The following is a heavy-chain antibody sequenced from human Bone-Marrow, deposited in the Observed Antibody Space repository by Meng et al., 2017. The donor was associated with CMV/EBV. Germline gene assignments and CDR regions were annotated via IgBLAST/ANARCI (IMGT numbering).Heavy chain of an antibody. Sequence: SVKVSCKASGGTFSSYTISWVRQAPGQGLEWMGRIIPILGIANYAQKFQGKVTITADKSTSTAYMELSSLRSEDTAVYYCARDLMEGRDGGKGGYWGQGTLVTVSS. V-gene: IGHV1-69*04. CDR3: ARDLMEGRDGGKGGY. CDR1: GGTFSSYT. J-gene: IGHJ4*02. CDR2: IIPILGIA. D-gene: IGHD4-23*01.